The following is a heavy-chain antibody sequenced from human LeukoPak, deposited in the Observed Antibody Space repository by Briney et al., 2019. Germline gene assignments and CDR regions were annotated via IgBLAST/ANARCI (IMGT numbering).Heavy chain of an antibody. CDR1: GGSISSGDYY. V-gene: IGHV4-30-4*08. Sequence: SETLSLTCNVSGGSISSGDYYWSWLRQPPGKGLEWIGYIYYSGSTYYNPSLKSRVTISVDTSKNQFSLKLSSVTAADTAVYYCARILVVPAPYFDYWGQGTLVTVSS. J-gene: IGHJ4*02. D-gene: IGHD2-2*01. CDR2: IYYSGST. CDR3: ARILVVPAPYFDY.